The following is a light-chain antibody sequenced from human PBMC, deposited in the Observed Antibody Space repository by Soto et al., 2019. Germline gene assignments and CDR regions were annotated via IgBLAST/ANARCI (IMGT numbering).Light chain of an antibody. V-gene: IGKV3-11*01. Sequence: PGERATLSCGASQSIADELGWYQQKPGQAPRLLIYDASNRAPGIPDRFSGSGSGTGFTLTISSLEPEDFAVYYCQQRSKWPITFGGGTQVEIK. CDR2: DAS. CDR3: QQRSKWPIT. J-gene: IGKJ4*01. CDR1: QSIADE.